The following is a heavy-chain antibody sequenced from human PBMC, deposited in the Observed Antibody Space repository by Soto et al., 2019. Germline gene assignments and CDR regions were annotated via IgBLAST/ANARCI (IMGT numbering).Heavy chain of an antibody. V-gene: IGHV1-69*01. CDR3: ATLQGSGTYYDDDY. J-gene: IGHJ4*02. CDR1: GGSSNNNA. CDR2: ILPKFGTA. D-gene: IGHD3-10*01. Sequence: QVQLVQSGAEVRMPGSSVKVSCRASGGSSNNNANSWVRQAPGQWLEWMGGILPKFGTANYAQKFRGRLTITADESTRTIYMELRSLRSEDTPLYYCATLQGSGTYYDDDYWGLVTQVTVSS.